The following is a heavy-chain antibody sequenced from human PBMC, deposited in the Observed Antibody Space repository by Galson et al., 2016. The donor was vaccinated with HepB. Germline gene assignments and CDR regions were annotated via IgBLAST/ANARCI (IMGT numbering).Heavy chain of an antibody. J-gene: IGHJ4*02. V-gene: IGHV3-7*01. CDR2: IKQDGSDE. CDR1: AFSFSTYG. Sequence: SLRLSCAASAFSFSTYGMSWVRQAPGKGLEWVASIKQDGSDEYYLDSVKGRFTISRDNAKNSLYLQMNSLRAEDTAVYYCARGRAYFDYWGQGTLVTVSS. CDR3: ARGRAYFDY.